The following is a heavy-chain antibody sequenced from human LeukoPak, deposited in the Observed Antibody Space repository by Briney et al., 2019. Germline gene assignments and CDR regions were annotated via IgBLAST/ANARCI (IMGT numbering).Heavy chain of an antibody. CDR1: GFTFSSYS. Sequence: PGGSLRLSCAASGFTFSSYSMNWVRQAPGKGLEWVSSISSSSSYIYYADSVKGRFTISRDNAKNSLCLQMNSLKTEDTAVYYCTTRNRIAVAGTVDYWGQGTLVTVSS. D-gene: IGHD6-19*01. J-gene: IGHJ4*02. CDR2: ISSSSSYI. CDR3: TTRNRIAVAGTVDY. V-gene: IGHV3-21*03.